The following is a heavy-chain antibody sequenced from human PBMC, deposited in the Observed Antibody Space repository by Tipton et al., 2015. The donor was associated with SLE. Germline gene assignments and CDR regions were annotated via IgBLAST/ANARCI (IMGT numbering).Heavy chain of an antibody. Sequence: QSGPEVKKPGASVKVSCKASGYTFTHYFIHWVRQAPGQGLEWMGRINPISGDTNYAQKFHGRVTMTRDTSISTANMELSRVTSDDTGGYYCARELSVGWVFWGQRTLVLVSS. CDR1: GYTFTHYF. V-gene: IGHV1-2*05. CDR2: INPISGDT. J-gene: IGHJ4*02. D-gene: IGHD2-15*01. CDR3: ARELSVGWVF.